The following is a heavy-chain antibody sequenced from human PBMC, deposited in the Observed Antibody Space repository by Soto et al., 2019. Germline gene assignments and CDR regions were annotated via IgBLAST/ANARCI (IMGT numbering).Heavy chain of an antibody. CDR3: ARLLNPYYYYYGMDV. CDR1: GYSFTSYW. CDR2: IDPGDSDT. Sequence: GESLNISCKGSGYSFTSYWIGWVRQMPGKGLEWMGIIDPGDSDTRYSPSFQGQVTISADKSISTAYLQWSSLKASDTAMYYCARLLNPYYYYYGMDVWGQGTTVTVSS. J-gene: IGHJ6*02. V-gene: IGHV5-51*01.